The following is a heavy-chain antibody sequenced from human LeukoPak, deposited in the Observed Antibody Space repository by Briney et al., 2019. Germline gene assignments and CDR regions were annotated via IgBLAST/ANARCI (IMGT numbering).Heavy chain of an antibody. V-gene: IGHV3-11*05. D-gene: IGHD6-19*01. CDR2: ISSSGAYR. Sequence: GGSLRLSCAASGFTFSGYYMSWIRQAPGKGLEWVSYISSSGAYRNHADSVKGRFTISRDNAKNSLYLQMNSLRAEDTAIYYCAREITVAGKEGAFGIWGPGTMLTVSS. CDR1: GFTFSGYY. J-gene: IGHJ3*02. CDR3: AREITVAGKEGAFGI.